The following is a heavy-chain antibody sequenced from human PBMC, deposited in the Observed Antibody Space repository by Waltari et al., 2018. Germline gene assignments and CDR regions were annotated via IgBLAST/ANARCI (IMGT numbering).Heavy chain of an antibody. D-gene: IGHD3-10*01. Sequence: QLELQESGPRLVKPSETLSLRCTVPGVYIPRHRYYYDWIRQPHGKGLEWIGTVYYSGTTYYNPSLESRVTISVDSSTNQFSLNLTSVTAADTAVYFCARRLGSGSYFNQGWFDPWGHGTLVTVSS. J-gene: IGHJ5*02. CDR3: ARRLGSGSYFNQGWFDP. V-gene: IGHV4-39*01. CDR2: VYYSGTT. CDR1: GVYIPRHRYY.